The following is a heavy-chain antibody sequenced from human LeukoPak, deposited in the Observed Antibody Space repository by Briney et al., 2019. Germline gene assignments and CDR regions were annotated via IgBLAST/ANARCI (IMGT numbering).Heavy chain of an antibody. Sequence: ASVKVSCKASGSTFTDYYMHWVRQAPGQGLEWMGWINPNSGGTNFAQKFQGRVTMTRDTSISTAYMELNRLRSDDTAVYYCARIYDGRYYDILTGYLETDYWGQGTLVTVSS. D-gene: IGHD3-9*01. V-gene: IGHV1-2*02. CDR2: INPNSGGT. J-gene: IGHJ4*02. CDR1: GSTFTDYY. CDR3: ARIYDGRYYDILTGYLETDY.